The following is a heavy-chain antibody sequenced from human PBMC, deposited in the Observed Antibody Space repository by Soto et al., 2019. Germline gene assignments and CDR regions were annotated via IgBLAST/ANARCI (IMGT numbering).Heavy chain of an antibody. CDR3: ARIAASVRGCDV. J-gene: IGHJ6*02. CDR1: GFTCSSYW. Sequence: EVQLVESGGGLVQPGGSLRLSCVDSGFTCSSYWMSWVRQARVKGLEWVGNIKHDGSEENYVYSVKGRFTISRDNAKNSMYLQMNSLRAEDTAVYYCARIAASVRGCDVWGPGTTVVVAS. CDR2: IKHDGSEE. V-gene: IGHV3-7*01. D-gene: IGHD6-13*01.